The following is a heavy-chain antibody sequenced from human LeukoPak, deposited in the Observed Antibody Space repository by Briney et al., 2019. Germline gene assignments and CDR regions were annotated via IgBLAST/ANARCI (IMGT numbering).Heavy chain of an antibody. V-gene: IGHV3-30*18. J-gene: IGHJ4*02. D-gene: IGHD4-17*01. CDR1: GFTFSSYG. CDR3: AKEGGDGPYFDY. Sequence: GGSLRLSCVASGFTFSSYGMHWVRQAPGKGLEWVAFISYDGSNENIADSVKGRFIISRDNSKNTLYLQMNSLRAEDTAVYYCAKEGGDGPYFDYWGQGTLVTVSS. CDR2: ISYDGSNE.